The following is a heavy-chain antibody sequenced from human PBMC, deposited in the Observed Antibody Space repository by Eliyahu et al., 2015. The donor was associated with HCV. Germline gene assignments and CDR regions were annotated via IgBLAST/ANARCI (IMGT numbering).Heavy chain of an antibody. J-gene: IGHJ3*02. D-gene: IGHD3-22*01. CDR2: IYYSGST. CDR1: GGSISSSSYY. V-gene: IGHV4-39*01. CDR3: ASWGNYYDSSGYYGIDAFDI. Sequence: QLQLQESGPGLVKPSETLSLTCTVSGGSISSSSYYWGWIRQPPGKGLEWIGSIYYSGSTYYNPSLKSRVTISVDTSKNQFSLKLSSVTAADTAVYYCASWGNYYDSSGYYGIDAFDIWGQGTMVTVSS.